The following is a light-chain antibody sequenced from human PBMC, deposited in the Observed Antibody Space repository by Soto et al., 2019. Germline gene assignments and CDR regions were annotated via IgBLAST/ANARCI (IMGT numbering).Light chain of an antibody. CDR2: EGS. CDR1: SSDVGSYNP. Sequence: LTQPASVSGSPGQSITISCTGTSSDVGSYNPVSWYQQHPGKAPKVMIYEGSKRPSGVSNRFSGSKSGNTASLTISGLQAEDEADYYCCSYAGGRTSVIFGGGTKVTVL. V-gene: IGLV2-23*01. CDR3: CSYAGGRTSVI. J-gene: IGLJ2*01.